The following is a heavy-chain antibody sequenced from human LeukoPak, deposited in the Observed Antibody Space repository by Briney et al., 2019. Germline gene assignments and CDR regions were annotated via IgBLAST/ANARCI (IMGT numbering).Heavy chain of an antibody. V-gene: IGHV4-59*01. CDR3: ARQLPRDYCYGMDV. D-gene: IGHD1-7*01. CDR1: GGSISSYY. J-gene: IGHJ6*02. Sequence: SETLSLTCIVSGGSISSYYWSWIRQPPGKGLEWIGYIYYSGSTNCNPSLKSRVTIAVDTSKNQFSLKLSSVTAADTAVYYCARQLPRDYCYGMDVWGQGTTVTVSS. CDR2: IYYSGST.